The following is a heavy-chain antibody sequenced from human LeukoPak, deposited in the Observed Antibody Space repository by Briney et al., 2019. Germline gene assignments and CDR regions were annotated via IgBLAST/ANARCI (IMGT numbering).Heavy chain of an antibody. CDR2: IHTSGST. J-gene: IGHJ4*02. D-gene: IGHD6-6*01. Sequence: SETLSLTCTVSGGSISGYYWSWIRRPPGKGLEWIGYIHTSGSTNYNPSLKSRVTISVDTSKNQFSLKLSSVTAADTAVYYCARMYTTSSYADYWGQGTLVTVSS. CDR3: ARMYTTSSYADY. CDR1: GGSISGYY. V-gene: IGHV4-4*09.